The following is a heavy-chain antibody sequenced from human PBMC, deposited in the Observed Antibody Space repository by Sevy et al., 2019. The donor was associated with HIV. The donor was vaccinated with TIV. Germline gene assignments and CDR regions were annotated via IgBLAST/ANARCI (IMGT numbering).Heavy chain of an antibody. Sequence: GGSLILSCAASGFTFSDYAIHWVRQAPGKGLEWLAVISYHGRNQFYADSVRGRFTISRDDSKNTVYLQMNSLRPDDMAVYYCARKQFVLPFDYWGQGTLVTVSS. CDR2: ISYHGRNQ. V-gene: IGHV3-30*04. D-gene: IGHD6-6*01. CDR1: GFTFSDYA. CDR3: ARKQFVLPFDY. J-gene: IGHJ4*02.